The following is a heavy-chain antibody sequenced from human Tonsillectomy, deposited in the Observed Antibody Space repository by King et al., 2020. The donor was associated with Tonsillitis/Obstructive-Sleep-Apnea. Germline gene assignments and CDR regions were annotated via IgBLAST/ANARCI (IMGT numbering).Heavy chain of an antibody. J-gene: IGHJ4*02. CDR2: IKQDGSEK. D-gene: IGHD4-17*01. CDR3: ARDGGTTVTREPYFDY. CDR1: GFTFSSYW. Sequence: VQLVESGGGLVQPGGSLRLSCAASGFTFSSYWMSWVRQAPGKGREWVANIKQDGSEKYYVDSVKGRFTISREKAKNSLYLQMKSLRAEDTAVYYCARDGGTTVTREPYFDYWGQGTLVTVSS. V-gene: IGHV3-7*04.